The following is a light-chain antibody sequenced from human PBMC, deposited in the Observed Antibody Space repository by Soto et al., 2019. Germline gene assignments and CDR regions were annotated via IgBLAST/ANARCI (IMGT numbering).Light chain of an antibody. CDR3: FSYEGSYTYV. Sequence: QSVLTQTRSVSGSPGQSVTISCTGSSSDIGNYNFVSWYQLHPGKAPKLMIYDVTKRPSGVPDRFSGSKSGNTASLSISGLQAEDEADYYCFSYEGSYTYVFGTGTKVTVL. CDR1: SSDIGNYNF. CDR2: DVT. J-gene: IGLJ1*01. V-gene: IGLV2-11*01.